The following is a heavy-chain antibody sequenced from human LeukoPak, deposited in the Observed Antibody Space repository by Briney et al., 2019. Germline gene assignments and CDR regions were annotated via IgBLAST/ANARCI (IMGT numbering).Heavy chain of an antibody. CDR1: GFTFDDYG. CDR2: INWNGGST. D-gene: IGHD3-22*01. V-gene: IGHV3-20*04. J-gene: IGHJ3*02. Sequence: GGSLRLSCAASGFTFDDYGMSWVRQAPGKGLEWVSGINWNGGSTGYADSVKGRFTISRDNAKNSLYLQMNSLRAEDTALYYCARGSYYDSSGRGLDAFDIWGQGTMVTVSS. CDR3: ARGSYYDSSGRGLDAFDI.